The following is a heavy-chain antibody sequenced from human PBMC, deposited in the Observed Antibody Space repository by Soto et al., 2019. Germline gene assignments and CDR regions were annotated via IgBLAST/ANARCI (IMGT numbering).Heavy chain of an antibody. CDR2: IYRDGYT. V-gene: IGHV3-53*05. J-gene: IGHJ4*02. CDR1: GFTVSSNY. CDR3: SRALFPSRYAAADY. D-gene: IGHD3-16*01. Sequence: PGGSLRLSCAASGFTVSSNYMTWVRQAPGKGLEWVSVIYRDGYTYYADSVKGRFTISRDNSKNTLYLQMNSLRAEDTAVYYCSRALFPSRYAAADYWGQGTXVTGSS.